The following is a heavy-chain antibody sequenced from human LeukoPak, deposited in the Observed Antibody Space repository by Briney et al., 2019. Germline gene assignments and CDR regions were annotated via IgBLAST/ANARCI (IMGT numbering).Heavy chain of an antibody. CDR2: IYYSGST. CDR1: GGFISSYY. J-gene: IGHJ4*02. V-gene: IGHV4-59*01. Sequence: SETLSLTCTVSGGFISSYYWSWIRQPPGKGLEWIGYIYYSGSTNYNPSLKSRVTISVDTSKSQFSLKLSSVTAADTAVYYCARAHPHFDYWGQGTLVTVSS. CDR3: ARAHPHFDY.